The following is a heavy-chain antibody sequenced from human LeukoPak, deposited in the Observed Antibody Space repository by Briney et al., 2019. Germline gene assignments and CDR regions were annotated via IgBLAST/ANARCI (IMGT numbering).Heavy chain of an antibody. CDR3: ARHGSGFNY. J-gene: IGHJ4*02. Sequence: PGGSLRLSCAASGFTFSNYAMNWVRQAPGKGLEWVAYISTLSSTIYYADSVKGRFTISRDNAKNSLYLQTNSLRDEDTAVYYCARHGSGFNYWGRGALVTVSS. CDR2: ISTLSSTI. V-gene: IGHV3-48*02. D-gene: IGHD3-10*01. CDR1: GFTFSNYA.